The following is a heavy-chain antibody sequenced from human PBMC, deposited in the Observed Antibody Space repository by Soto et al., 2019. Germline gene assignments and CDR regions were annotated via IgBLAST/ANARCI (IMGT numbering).Heavy chain of an antibody. Sequence: EVQLVESGGGLVQPGGSLRLSCAASGFTFSSYWMHRVRQAPGKGLVWVSRINSDGSSTSYADSVKGRFTISRDNAKNTLYLQMNRLRAEDTAVYYGVRTSLVVAAATREDYWGQGTLVTVSS. CDR2: INSDGSST. J-gene: IGHJ4*02. D-gene: IGHD2-15*01. V-gene: IGHV3-74*01. CDR3: VRTSLVVAAATREDY. CDR1: GFTFSSYW.